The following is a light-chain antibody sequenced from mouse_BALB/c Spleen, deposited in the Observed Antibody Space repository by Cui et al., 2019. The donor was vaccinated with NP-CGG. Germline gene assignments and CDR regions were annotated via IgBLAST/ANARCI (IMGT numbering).Light chain of an antibody. Sequence: HAVVTQESALTTSPGETVTLTSRSSTRAVTTSNYANWVQEKPDHLFTGLIGGTNNRTPGVPARFSGSLVGDKAALTITGAQTEDEAIYFCALWYSNHWVFGGGTKLTVL. CDR1: TRAVTTSNY. V-gene: IGLV1*01. CDR2: GTN. CDR3: ALWYSNHWV. J-gene: IGLJ1*01.